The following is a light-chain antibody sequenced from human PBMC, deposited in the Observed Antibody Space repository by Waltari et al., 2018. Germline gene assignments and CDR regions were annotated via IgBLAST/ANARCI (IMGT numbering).Light chain of an antibody. CDR2: DVT. J-gene: IGLJ3*02. Sequence: SYQQYPGKAPKLMIYDVTKRPSGVPDRFSGSKSGNTASLTISGLQAEDEADYHCCSSAGSSAVFGGGTKLTVL. CDR3: CSSAGSSAV. V-gene: IGLV2-11*01.